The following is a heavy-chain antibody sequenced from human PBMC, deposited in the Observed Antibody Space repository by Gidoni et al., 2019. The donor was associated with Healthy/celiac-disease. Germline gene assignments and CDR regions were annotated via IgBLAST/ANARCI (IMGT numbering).Heavy chain of an antibody. Sequence: QVQLQESGPGLVKPSQTLSLTCTVSGGSISSGSYYWSWIRQPAGKGLEWIGRIYTSGSTNYNPSLKSRVTISVDTSKNQFSLKLSSVTAADTAVYYCARDGRDISGQWLVTYYYYYMDVWGKGTTVTVSS. D-gene: IGHD6-19*01. CDR1: GGSISSGSYY. CDR3: ARDGRDISGQWLVTYYYYYMDV. CDR2: IYTSGST. V-gene: IGHV4-61*02. J-gene: IGHJ6*03.